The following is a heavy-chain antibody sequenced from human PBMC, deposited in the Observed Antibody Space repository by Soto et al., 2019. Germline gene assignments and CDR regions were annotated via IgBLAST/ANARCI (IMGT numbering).Heavy chain of an antibody. Sequence: QVQLQQWGAGLLKPSETLSLTCAVYGGSFSGYYWNWIRQPPGKGLEWIGEINHSGSTNYNPYLKRRVTISVDTSKKQFSLKLSYVTAADTAVYYCASGYGRNFDYWGQGTLVTVSS. V-gene: IGHV4-34*01. CDR3: ASGYGRNFDY. CDR1: GGSFSGYY. J-gene: IGHJ4*02. CDR2: INHSGST. D-gene: IGHD3-10*01.